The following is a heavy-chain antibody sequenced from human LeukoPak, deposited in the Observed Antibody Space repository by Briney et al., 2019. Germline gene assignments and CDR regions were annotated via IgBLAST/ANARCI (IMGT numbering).Heavy chain of an antibody. CDR3: AKDMVSYRHYNALDS. V-gene: IGHV3-9*01. D-gene: IGHD5-24*01. Sequence: GGSLRLSCAASGFTFDDYAMHRVRQAPGKGLEWVSGISWNSRSIDYADSVKGRFTISRDNAKNSLYLQMDSLRAEDTALYFCAKDMVSYRHYNALDSWGQGTLVTVSS. J-gene: IGHJ4*02. CDR2: ISWNSRSI. CDR1: GFTFDDYA.